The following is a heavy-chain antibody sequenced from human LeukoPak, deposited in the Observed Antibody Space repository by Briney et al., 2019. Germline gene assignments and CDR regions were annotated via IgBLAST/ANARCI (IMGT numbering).Heavy chain of an antibody. V-gene: IGHV1-69*05. CDR3: ARGGSSGWYTDI. Sequence: SVKVSRKASGGTFSSYAISWVRQAPGQGLEWMGRIIPIFGTANYAQKFQGRVTITTDESTSTAYMELSSLRSEDTAVYYCARGGSSGWYTDIWGQGTMVTVSS. CDR2: IIPIFGTA. CDR1: GGTFSSYA. D-gene: IGHD6-19*01. J-gene: IGHJ3*02.